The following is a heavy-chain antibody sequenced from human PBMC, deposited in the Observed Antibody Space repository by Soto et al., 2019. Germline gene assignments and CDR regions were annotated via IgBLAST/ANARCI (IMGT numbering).Heavy chain of an antibody. Sequence: SETLSLTCAVYGGSFSGYYWSWIRQPPGKGLEWIGEINHSGSTNYNPSLKSRVPRSVDTSKNQLSLKLSSVTAADTAVYYCARGRHDYGDSSDAFDIWGQGTMVTVSS. CDR2: INHSGST. J-gene: IGHJ3*02. CDR1: GGSFSGYY. D-gene: IGHD4-17*01. CDR3: ARGRHDYGDSSDAFDI. V-gene: IGHV4-34*01.